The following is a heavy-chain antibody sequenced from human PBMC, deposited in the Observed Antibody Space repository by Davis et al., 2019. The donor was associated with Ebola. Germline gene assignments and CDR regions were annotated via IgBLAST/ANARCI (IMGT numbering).Heavy chain of an antibody. Sequence: TLSLTCTVSGGSINSGGFYWSWIRQHPGKGLEWIGYIYYSGSTYYNPSLKSRLTVSVDTSKNQFSLKLTSVSAADTAVYYCAAVEERLIYCAGISCYTFDYWGPGTLATVSS. CDR3: AAVEERLIYCAGISCYTFDY. CDR1: GGSINSGGFY. J-gene: IGHJ4*02. D-gene: IGHD2-2*02. V-gene: IGHV4-31*03. CDR2: IYYSGST.